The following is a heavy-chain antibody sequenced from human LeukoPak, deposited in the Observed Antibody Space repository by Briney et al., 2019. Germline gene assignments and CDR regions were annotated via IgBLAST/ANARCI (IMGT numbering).Heavy chain of an antibody. Sequence: SETLSLTCTVSDGSISSSSYYWGWIRQPPGKGLEWIGTIYYSGSTYYSPSLKSRVAISVDTSKNQFSLQLNSATPEDTAVYYCARDLNLGIGAPDAFDIWGQGTMVTVSS. J-gene: IGHJ3*02. V-gene: IGHV4-39*02. CDR3: ARDLNLGIGAPDAFDI. D-gene: IGHD3-16*01. CDR1: DGSISSSSYY. CDR2: IYYSGST.